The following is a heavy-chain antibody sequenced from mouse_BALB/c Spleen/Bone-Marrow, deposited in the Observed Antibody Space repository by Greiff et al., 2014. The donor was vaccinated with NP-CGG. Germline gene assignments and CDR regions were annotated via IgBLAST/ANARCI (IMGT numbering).Heavy chain of an antibody. CDR2: INPDSSTI. Sequence: EVKVVESGGGLVQPGGSLKLSCAASGFDFSGYWMTWVRQAPGKGLEWIGEINPDSSTINYTPSLKDKFIISRDSAKNALYLQMSKVRSEDTALYYCARPGYYGYQDVWGAGTTVTVSS. CDR1: GFDFSGYW. D-gene: IGHD1-2*01. V-gene: IGHV4-1*02. J-gene: IGHJ1*01. CDR3: ARPGYYGYQDV.